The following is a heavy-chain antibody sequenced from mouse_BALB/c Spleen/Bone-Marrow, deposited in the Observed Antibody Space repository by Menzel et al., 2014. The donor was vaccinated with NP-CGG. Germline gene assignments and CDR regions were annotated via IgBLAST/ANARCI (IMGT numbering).Heavy chain of an antibody. Sequence: VKLMESGAELAKPGASVKMSCKASGYTFTCYWMHWVKQRPGQGLEWIGYINPSTGYTEYNQKFKDKATLTADKSSSTAYMQLSSLTSEDSAVYYCARSRTGTYFDYWGQGTTLTVSS. D-gene: IGHD4-1*01. CDR1: GYTFTCYW. CDR2: INPSTGYT. CDR3: ARSRTGTYFDY. J-gene: IGHJ2*01. V-gene: IGHV1-7*01.